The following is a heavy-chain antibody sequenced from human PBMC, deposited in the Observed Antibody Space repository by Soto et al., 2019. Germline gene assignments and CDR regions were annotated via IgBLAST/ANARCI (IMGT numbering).Heavy chain of an antibody. CDR2: ISGSGGSI. CDR1: GFTFSSYA. V-gene: IGHV3-23*01. CDR3: VKGISYGYDCIDY. D-gene: IGHD5-18*01. J-gene: IGHJ4*02. Sequence: DVQLLESGGDLVQPGESLRLSCVASGFTFSSYAMNWVRQAPGMGLEWVSTISGSGGSIYYADSVKGRFAISRDNSKNTLFLQMSSLRVEDTAIYYCVKGISYGYDCIDYWGQGTLVTVSS.